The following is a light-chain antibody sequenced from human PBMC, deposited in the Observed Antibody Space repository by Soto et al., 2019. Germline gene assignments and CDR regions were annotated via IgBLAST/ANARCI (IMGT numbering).Light chain of an antibody. CDR2: DAS. Sequence: DIHITQSPSTLSASVGDRVTITCRASQSISSWLAWYQQKPGKAPKLLIYDASSLESGVPSRFSGSGSGTEFTLTISSLQPDGFATYYCQQYNSYRTFGQGTKVDIK. CDR1: QSISSW. CDR3: QQYNSYRT. V-gene: IGKV1-5*01. J-gene: IGKJ1*01.